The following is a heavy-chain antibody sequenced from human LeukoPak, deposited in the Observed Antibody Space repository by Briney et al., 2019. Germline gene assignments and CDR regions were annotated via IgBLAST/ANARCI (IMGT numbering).Heavy chain of an antibody. CDR2: IFYSGST. CDR1: GGSISTSNYY. D-gene: IGHD3-16*01. J-gene: IGHJ4*02. CDR3: ARDRALGSGKYYFDY. V-gene: IGHV4-39*07. Sequence: SETLSLTCTVSGGSISTSNYYWGWIRQPPGKGLEWIGNIFYSGSTYYSPSLKSRVTISLDTSRNQFSLKLSSVTAADTAVFYCARDRALGSGKYYFDYWGQGTLVTVSA.